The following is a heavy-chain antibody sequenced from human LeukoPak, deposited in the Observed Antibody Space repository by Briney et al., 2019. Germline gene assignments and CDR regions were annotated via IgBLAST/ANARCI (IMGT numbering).Heavy chain of an antibody. Sequence: PGGSLTLSCAASGFTFRSYAMSWVRQAPAKGLEWVSGISSSGDITYYADSVKGRFTISRGNSKNTLYLQMNSLRAEDTAVYYCAKRVAAAWYYDYWGEETLVTVSS. J-gene: IGHJ4*02. CDR1: GFTFRSYA. CDR2: ISSSGDIT. V-gene: IGHV3-23*01. CDR3: AKRVAAAWYYDY. D-gene: IGHD6-13*01.